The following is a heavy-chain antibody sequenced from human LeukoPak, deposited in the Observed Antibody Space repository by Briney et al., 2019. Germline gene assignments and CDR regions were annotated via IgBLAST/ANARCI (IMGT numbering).Heavy chain of an antibody. D-gene: IGHD4-17*01. CDR1: GFTFSIYS. V-gene: IGHV3-30-3*01. CDR3: ARAPYDYGDYGDY. J-gene: IGHJ4*02. CDR2: ISYDGSKK. Sequence: GGSLTLSCAASGFTFSIYSMCWFRQAPGEGVEGGAGISYDGSKKYYADSVKGRFTISRDNSKNAVYLQMSSLRIEDTAVYYCARAPYDYGDYGDYWGQGTLVTVSS.